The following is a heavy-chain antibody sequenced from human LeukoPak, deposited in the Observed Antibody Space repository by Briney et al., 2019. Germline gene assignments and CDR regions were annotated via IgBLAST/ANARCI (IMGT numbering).Heavy chain of an antibody. D-gene: IGHD2-21*02. Sequence: PGGSLRLSCAASGFTFSDYYMSWIRQAPGKGLEWISYISSSGSTIYYADSVKGRFTISRDNAKNSLYLQMNSLRAEDTAVYYCARACGGDCYSSVALDIWGQGTMVTVSS. CDR3: ARACGGDCYSSVALDI. J-gene: IGHJ3*02. V-gene: IGHV3-11*01. CDR2: ISSSGSTI. CDR1: GFTFSDYY.